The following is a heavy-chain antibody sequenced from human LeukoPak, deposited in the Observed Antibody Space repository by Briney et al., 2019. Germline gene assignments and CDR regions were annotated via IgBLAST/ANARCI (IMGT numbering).Heavy chain of an antibody. D-gene: IGHD2-2*01. CDR2: ISANSGGT. J-gene: IGHJ5*01. CDR1: GYTFTGHY. Sequence: ASVKVSCKASGYTFTGHYLHWVRQAPGQGLEWMGWISANSGGTKYAQNFQGWVTMTRDTSTSTAYMELSRLTSDDTAVYYCAREYSSSWFDSWGQGTLVTVSS. CDR3: AREYSSSWFDS. V-gene: IGHV1-2*04.